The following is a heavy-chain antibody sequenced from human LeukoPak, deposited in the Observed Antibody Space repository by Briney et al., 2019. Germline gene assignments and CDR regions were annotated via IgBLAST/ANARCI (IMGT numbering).Heavy chain of an antibody. V-gene: IGHV3-11*01. D-gene: IGHD6-6*01. CDR2: ISSSGSTI. J-gene: IGHJ6*02. CDR3: ASSSSHYYYYGMDV. Sequence: GGSLRLSCAASGFTFSDYYMSWIRQAPGKGLEWVSYISSSGSTIYYADSVKGRFTISRDNAKNSLYLQMNSLRAEDTAVYYCASSSSHYYYYGMDVWGQGTTDTVSS. CDR1: GFTFSDYY.